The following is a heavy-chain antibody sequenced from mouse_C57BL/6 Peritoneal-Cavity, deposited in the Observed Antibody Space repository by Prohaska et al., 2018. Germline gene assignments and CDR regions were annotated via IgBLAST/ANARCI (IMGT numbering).Heavy chain of an antibody. V-gene: IGHV11-2*01. CDR2: INSGGRSI. CDR3: MRYSNYWEFDV. CDR1: GFTFSGFW. D-gene: IGHD2-5*01. J-gene: IGHJ1*03. Sequence: EVQLLETGGGLVQPGGSRGLSCEGSGFTFSGFWMSWVRQTPGKTLEWIGDINSGGRSINDAQCIKDRFIIFRDKDKSTLYLQMSNVRSEDIATYMCMRYSNYWEFDVWGTGTTVTVSS.